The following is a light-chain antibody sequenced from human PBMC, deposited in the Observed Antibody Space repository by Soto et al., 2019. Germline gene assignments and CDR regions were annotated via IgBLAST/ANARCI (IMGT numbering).Light chain of an antibody. CDR2: GAS. J-gene: IGKJ4*02. Sequence: DIQMSQSPSTLSASVGDRVTMTCLASQGISNSLAWFQQKPGKVPKRLIYGASTLESGVPSRFSGSGSGTVFTLTISSLQPEDFATYYCLQYNSHPFTFGGGTKVDI. CDR1: QGISNS. V-gene: IGKV1-17*03. CDR3: LQYNSHPFT.